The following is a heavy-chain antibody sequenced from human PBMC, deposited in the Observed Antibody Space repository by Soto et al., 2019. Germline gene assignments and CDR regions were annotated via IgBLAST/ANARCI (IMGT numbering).Heavy chain of an antibody. Sequence: GGSLRLSCAASGFTFSSYAMSWVRQAPGKGPEWVSAISGSGGSTYYADSVKGRFTTSRDNSKNTLYLQMNSLRAEDTAVYYCAKGQGIAAPAVERQPGWFDPWGQGTLVTVSS. CDR2: ISGSGGST. CDR1: GFTFSSYA. D-gene: IGHD6-13*01. J-gene: IGHJ5*02. V-gene: IGHV3-23*01. CDR3: AKGQGIAAPAVERQPGWFDP.